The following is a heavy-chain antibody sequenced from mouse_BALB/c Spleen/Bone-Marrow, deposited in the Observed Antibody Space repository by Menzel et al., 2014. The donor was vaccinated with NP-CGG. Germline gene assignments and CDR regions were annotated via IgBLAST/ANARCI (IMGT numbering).Heavy chain of an antibody. J-gene: IGHJ2*01. CDR1: GYSFTSYW. D-gene: IGHD1-2*01. CDR3: ARGGLRLPYYFDY. CDR2: IDPSDSET. Sequence: QVQLQQSGPQGVRPGASVKISCKASGYSFTSYWMHWVKQRPGQGLEWIGMIDPSDSETRLNQKFKDRATLTVYKSSCTEYKQLSSPTSKDSAVYYCARGGLRLPYYFDYWGQGTPLTVSS. V-gene: IGHV1S127*01.